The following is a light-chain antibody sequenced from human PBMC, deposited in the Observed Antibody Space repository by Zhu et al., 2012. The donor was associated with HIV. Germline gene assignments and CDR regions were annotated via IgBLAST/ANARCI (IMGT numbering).Light chain of an antibody. CDR3: QQRVNWPLT. CDR1: RSVSSF. V-gene: IGKV3-11*01. CDR2: GAS. J-gene: IGKJ4*01. Sequence: IVLTQSPATLSLSPGERATVSCRASRSVSSFLAWYQQKPGQAPRLLIYGASKRAAGIPPRFSGSGSGTDFTLTISSLEPEDFALYYCQQRVNWPLTFGGGTKVEIK.